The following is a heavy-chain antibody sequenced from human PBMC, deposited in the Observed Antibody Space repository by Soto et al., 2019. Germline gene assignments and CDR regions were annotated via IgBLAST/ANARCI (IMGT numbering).Heavy chain of an antibody. V-gene: IGHV1-24*01. CDR2: INPNDGNT. CDR3: ARDPNPNGSTHIVVVTALDY. D-gene: IGHD2-21*02. CDR1: GYTLTELS. J-gene: IGHJ4*02. Sequence: ASVKVSFKVSGYTLTELSMHWVRQAPGKGLEWMGGINPNDGNTSYAQKFQGRVTMTRDTSTSTVYMELSSLRSEDTAVYYCARDPNPNGSTHIVVVTALDYWGQGTLATVSS.